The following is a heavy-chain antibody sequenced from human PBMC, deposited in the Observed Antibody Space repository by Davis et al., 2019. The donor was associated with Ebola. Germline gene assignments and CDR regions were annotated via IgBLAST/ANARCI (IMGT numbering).Heavy chain of an antibody. J-gene: IGHJ6*02. CDR1: GYTFTSYG. CDR3: ARVSSPYYYYGMDV. D-gene: IGHD6-13*01. CDR2: INPNSGGT. V-gene: IGHV1-18*01. Sequence: AASVKVSCKASGYTFTSYGISWVRQAPGQGLEWMGWINPNSGGTNYAQKLQGRVTMPTDTSTSTAYMERRSLRSDDTAVYYCARVSSPYYYYGMDVWGQGTTVTVSS.